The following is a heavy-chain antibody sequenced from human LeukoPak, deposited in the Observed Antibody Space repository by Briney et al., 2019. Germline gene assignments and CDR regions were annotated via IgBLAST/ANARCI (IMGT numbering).Heavy chain of an antibody. D-gene: IGHD5-18*01. CDR2: TYYRSKWYN. V-gene: IGHV6-1*01. J-gene: IGHJ2*01. CDR1: GDSVSSNSAA. CDR3: ARWIHSLGYFDL. Sequence: SSQTLSLTCAISGDSVSSNSAAWNWIRQSPSRGLEWLGRTYYRSKWYNDYAVSVKSRIIINPDTSKNQFSLQLNSVTPEDAAVYYCARWIHSLGYFDLWGRGTLVTVSS.